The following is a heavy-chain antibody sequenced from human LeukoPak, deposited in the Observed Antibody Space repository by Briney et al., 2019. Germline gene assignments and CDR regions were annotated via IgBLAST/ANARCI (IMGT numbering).Heavy chain of an antibody. J-gene: IGHJ4*02. CDR1: GYTFTGYY. D-gene: IGHD3-22*01. Sequence: ASVKVSCKASGYTFTGYYMHWVRQAPGQGLEWLGWINPNSGGTNYAQKFQGRVTMTRDTSISTAYVELSRLRSDDTAVYYCARGFLPPYYSDSSGYAEYYFDYWGQGTLVTVSS. CDR2: INPNSGGT. V-gene: IGHV1-2*02. CDR3: ARGFLPPYYSDSSGYAEYYFDY.